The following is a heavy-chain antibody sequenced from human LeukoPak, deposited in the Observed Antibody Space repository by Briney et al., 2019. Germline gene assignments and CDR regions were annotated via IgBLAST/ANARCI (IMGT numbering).Heavy chain of an antibody. Sequence: HPSETLSLTCAVYGGSFSGYYWSWVRQAPGKGLEWVSAISGSGGSTYYADSVKGRFTISRDNSKNTLYLQMNSLRAEDTAVYYCAKGGTLIRPYYFDYWGQGTLVTVSS. CDR2: ISGSGGST. CDR1: GGSFSGYY. D-gene: IGHD2-21*01. V-gene: IGHV3-23*01. CDR3: AKGGTLIRPYYFDY. J-gene: IGHJ4*02.